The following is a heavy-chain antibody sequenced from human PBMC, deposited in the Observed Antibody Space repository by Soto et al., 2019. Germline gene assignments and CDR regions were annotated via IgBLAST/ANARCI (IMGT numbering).Heavy chain of an antibody. CDR3: VXGWGGYGGHDLWDYFDY. D-gene: IGHD5-12*01. CDR1: GASISGYY. J-gene: IGHJ4*02. CDR2: IYTNMNT. Sequence: SETLSLTCTVSGASISGYYWSWIRQPAGKGLEWIGRIYTNMNTNYNPSLKSRVTMSVDTSKNQFSLRLSSVTAADTAVYYCVXGWGGYGGHDLWDYFDYWGQGILVTVSS. V-gene: IGHV4-4*07.